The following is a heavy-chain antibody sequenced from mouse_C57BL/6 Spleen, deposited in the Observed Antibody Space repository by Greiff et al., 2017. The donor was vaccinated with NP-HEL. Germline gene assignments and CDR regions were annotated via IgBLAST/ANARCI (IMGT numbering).Heavy chain of an antibody. CDR3: AGSVVASYDAMDY. CDR1: GYTFTSYW. V-gene: IGHV1-52*01. Sequence: QVQLQQPGAELVRPGSSVKLSCKASGYTFTSYWMHWVKQRPIQGLEWIGNIDPSDSETHYNQKFKDKATLTVDKSSSTAYMQLSSLTSEDSAVYCGAGSVVASYDAMDYWGQGTSVTVSS. J-gene: IGHJ4*01. CDR2: IDPSDSET. D-gene: IGHD1-1*01.